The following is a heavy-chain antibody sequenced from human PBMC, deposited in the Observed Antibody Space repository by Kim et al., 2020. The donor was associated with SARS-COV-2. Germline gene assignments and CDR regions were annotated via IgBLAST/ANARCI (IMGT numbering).Heavy chain of an antibody. CDR2: TTPDGETP. Sequence: GGSLRLSCVASGFSLHDFALYWFRQRPGQGLEWVSLTTPDGETPFSADSLKGRFSISRDIVKNIVLLQLDTLRPEDTALYFCARQLCDKTRCFADAFDLWGQGTAVTVSS. D-gene: IGHD2-2*01. J-gene: IGHJ3*01. CDR3: ARQLCDKTRCFADAFDL. V-gene: IGHV3-43*02. CDR1: GFSLHDFA.